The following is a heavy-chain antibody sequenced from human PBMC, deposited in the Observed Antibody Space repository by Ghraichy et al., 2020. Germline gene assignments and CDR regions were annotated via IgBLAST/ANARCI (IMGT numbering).Heavy chain of an antibody. CDR1: GYTFTGYY. Sequence: ASVKVSCKASGYTFTGYYMHWVRQAPGQGLEWMGWINPNSGGTNYAQKFQGRVTMTRDTSISTAFMELSRLRSDDTAVYYCARAARNKLHYVWGSTDSYGMDVWVQGTTVTVSS. CDR3: ARAARNKLHYVWGSTDSYGMDV. J-gene: IGHJ6*02. CDR2: INPNSGGT. V-gene: IGHV1-2*02. D-gene: IGHD3-16*01.